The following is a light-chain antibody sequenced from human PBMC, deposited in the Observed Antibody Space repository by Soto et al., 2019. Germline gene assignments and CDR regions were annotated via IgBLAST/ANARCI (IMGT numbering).Light chain of an antibody. Sequence: QSALTQPRSVSGSPGQSVTISCTGTSSDVGDYDYVSWYQQYPGKAPKLMIYDVRKRPSGVPDRFSGSKSGYTASLTISGLQAEDEADYYCCSYAGSNTEVFGTGTKLTVL. CDR2: DVR. V-gene: IGLV2-11*01. CDR1: SSDVGDYDY. J-gene: IGLJ1*01. CDR3: CSYAGSNTEV.